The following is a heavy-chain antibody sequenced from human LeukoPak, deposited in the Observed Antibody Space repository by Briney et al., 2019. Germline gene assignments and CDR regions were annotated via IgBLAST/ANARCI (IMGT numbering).Heavy chain of an antibody. CDR1: GYTFTGYY. V-gene: IGHV1-3*01. CDR3: ARDWWGDFPLWYYGMDV. CDR2: INAGNGNT. D-gene: IGHD2-21*02. Sequence: ASVKVSCKASGYTFTGYYMHWVRQAPGQRLEWMGWINAGNGNTKYSQKFQGRVTITRDTSASTACMELSSLRSEDTAVYYCARDWWGDFPLWYYGMDVWGQGTTVTVSS. J-gene: IGHJ6*02.